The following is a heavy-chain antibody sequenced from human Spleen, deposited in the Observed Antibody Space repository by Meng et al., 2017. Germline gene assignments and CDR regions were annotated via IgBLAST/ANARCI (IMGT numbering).Heavy chain of an antibody. CDR1: RDSVRSGSHY. CDR2: SYYSGST. J-gene: IGHJ4*02. V-gene: IGHV4-61*01. Sequence: AHVQGSRARPGRSSETLALTCTVSRDSVRSGSHYWNWIRPRQGKGLGWIGLSYYSGSTNYTPSLKSRVTISVVTSKNQFTLRLTSVTAADTAVYFCARGYSSGEGYFESWGQGTLVTVSS. CDR3: ARGYSSGEGYFES. D-gene: IGHD6-19*01.